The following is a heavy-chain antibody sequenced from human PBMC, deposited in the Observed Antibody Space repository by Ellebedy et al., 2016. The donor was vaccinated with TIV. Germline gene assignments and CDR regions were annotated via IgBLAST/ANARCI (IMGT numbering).Heavy chain of an antibody. CDR1: GFVFSIYA. Sequence: GGSLRLXCAASGFVFSIYAMNWVRQAPGKGLEWVSYISTSGTAIYYADSVKGRFTISRNDAKNSLYLHMNSLRAEDTAVYYCARDIDYWGQGTLVTVSS. CDR2: ISTSGTAI. CDR3: ARDIDY. V-gene: IGHV3-48*03. J-gene: IGHJ4*02.